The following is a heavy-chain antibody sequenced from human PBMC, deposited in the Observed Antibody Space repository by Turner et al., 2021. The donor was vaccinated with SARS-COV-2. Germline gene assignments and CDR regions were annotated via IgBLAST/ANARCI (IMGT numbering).Heavy chain of an antibody. CDR2: INQDGSEK. V-gene: IGHV3-7*01. D-gene: IGHD1-1*01. CDR1: GFTFSSYW. Sequence: EVQLVESGGGLVQPGGCLCHSCAASGFTFSSYWMSWVRQGPGKGLEWVANINQDGSEKYYVNSVKGRFTISRDNAKNSLYLQMNSLGAEDTAVYYCARNDRVWEPGDYWGQGTLVTVSS. CDR3: ARNDRVWEPGDY. J-gene: IGHJ4*02.